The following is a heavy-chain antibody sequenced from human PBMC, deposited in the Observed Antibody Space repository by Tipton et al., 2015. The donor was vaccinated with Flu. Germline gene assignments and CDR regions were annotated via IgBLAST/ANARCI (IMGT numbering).Heavy chain of an antibody. CDR2: IRYDGRDK. CDR1: GSTFSAYG. CDR3: AKDFKTGTYYGEYYYYGMDV. V-gene: IGHV3-30*02. J-gene: IGHJ6*02. Sequence: GSLRLSCAASGSTFSAYGMHWVRQAPGKGLDWVAFIRYDGRDKYYADSVKGRFIISRDNSRNTLYLQMNSMRVEDMAVYYCAKDFKTGTYYGEYYYYGMDVWGPGTTVTVSS. D-gene: IGHD2-21*01.